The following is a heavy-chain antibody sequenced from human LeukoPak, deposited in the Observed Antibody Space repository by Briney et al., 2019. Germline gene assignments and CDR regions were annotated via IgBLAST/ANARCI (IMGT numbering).Heavy chain of an antibody. J-gene: IGHJ6*02. Sequence: GASVKVSCKAAGYTFVSHGISWVRLAPGQGLEWMGWISAYNGDTKYAQKFQARVTMTTDTSTSTAYMELRTLRSDDTAVYHCARDQSRDLLVYHYHMDVWGQGTTVTVSS. CDR1: GYTFVSHG. D-gene: IGHD1-26*01. CDR3: ARDQSRDLLVYHYHMDV. V-gene: IGHV1-18*01. CDR2: ISAYNGDT.